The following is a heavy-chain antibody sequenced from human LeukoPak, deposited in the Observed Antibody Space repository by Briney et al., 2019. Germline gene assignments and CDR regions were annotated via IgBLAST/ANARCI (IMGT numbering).Heavy chain of an antibody. J-gene: IGHJ6*02. CDR2: INPNSGGT. Sequence: ASVKVSCKASGYTFTGYYMHWVRQAPGQGLEWMGWINPNSGGTNYAQKFQGRVTMTRDTSISTAYMELSRLRSDDTAVYYCARVGGDPDYYYYGMDVWGQGTTVTVSS. V-gene: IGHV1-2*02. CDR3: ARVGGDPDYYYYGMDV. D-gene: IGHD4-17*01. CDR1: GYTFTGYY.